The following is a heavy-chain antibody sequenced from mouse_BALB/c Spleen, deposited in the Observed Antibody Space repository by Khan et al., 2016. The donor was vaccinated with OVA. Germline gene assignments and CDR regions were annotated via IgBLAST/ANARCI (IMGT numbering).Heavy chain of an antibody. CDR2: ISYSGNT. D-gene: IGHD4-1*01. J-gene: IGHJ2*01. V-gene: IGHV3-2*02. CDR3: ARMSGGDFDY. Sequence: EVQLVESGPGLVKPSQSLSLTCTVTGYSITSDYAWNWIRQFPGNKLEWLGFISYSGNTNYNPSLKSRISVTCDTSKNQFFLQLNSVTTEDTATYYCARMSGGDFDYWGQGTTLTVSS. CDR1: GYSITSDYA.